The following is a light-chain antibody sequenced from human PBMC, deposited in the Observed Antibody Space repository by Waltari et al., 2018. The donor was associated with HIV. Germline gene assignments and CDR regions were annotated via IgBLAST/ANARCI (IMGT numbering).Light chain of an antibody. CDR1: SSKIGSNY. CDR3: VTWADSSGGPVV. CDR2: SNN. Sequence: QSVMTQPPSASGTPGPRITISCSGSSSKIGSNYVNWYQHLPGPAPNPLSFSNNPRTSGVPDRFPGSESGLSATLAISVLRSEEEADYYCVTWADSSGGPVVFGGGTKVTVL. V-gene: IGLV1-47*01. J-gene: IGLJ3*02.